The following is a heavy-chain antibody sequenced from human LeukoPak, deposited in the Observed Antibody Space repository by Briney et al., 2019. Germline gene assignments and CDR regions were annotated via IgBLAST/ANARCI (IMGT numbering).Heavy chain of an antibody. Sequence: GASVTVSCKVSGYTLTELSMHWVRQAPGKGLEWMGGFDPEDGETIYAQKFQGRVTMTEDTSTDTAYMELSSLRSEDTAVYYCATEGGGSGWYYFDYWGQGTLVTVSS. D-gene: IGHD6-19*01. J-gene: IGHJ4*02. V-gene: IGHV1-24*01. CDR3: ATEGGGSGWYYFDY. CDR1: GYTLTELS. CDR2: FDPEDGET.